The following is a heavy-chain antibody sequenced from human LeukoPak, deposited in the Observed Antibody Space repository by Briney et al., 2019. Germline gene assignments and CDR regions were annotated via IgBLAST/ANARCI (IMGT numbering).Heavy chain of an antibody. CDR3: ALIRVRDDYFDY. CDR2: IWYDGSNK. J-gene: IGHJ4*02. Sequence: GKSLRLSCAASGFAFSSYGMHWVRQAPGKGLEWVALIWYDGSNKYYADSVKGRFTISRDNAKNSLYLQMNSLRAEDTAVYYCALIRVRDDYFDYWGQGTLVTVSS. V-gene: IGHV3-33*03. D-gene: IGHD3-10*01. CDR1: GFAFSSYG.